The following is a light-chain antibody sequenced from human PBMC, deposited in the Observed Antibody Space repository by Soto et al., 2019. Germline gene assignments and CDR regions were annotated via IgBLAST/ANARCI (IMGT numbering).Light chain of an antibody. CDR1: QSVRSN. V-gene: IGKV3-20*01. Sequence: IVMTQSPATLSASPGERATLSCRASQSVRSNLAWYQQKPGQAPRLLIYGASTRATGIPDRFTGSGSGADFTLTISRLEPEDFAVYYWQVYGPSPPITFGQGTRLEIK. CDR2: GAS. J-gene: IGKJ5*01. CDR3: QVYGPSPPIT.